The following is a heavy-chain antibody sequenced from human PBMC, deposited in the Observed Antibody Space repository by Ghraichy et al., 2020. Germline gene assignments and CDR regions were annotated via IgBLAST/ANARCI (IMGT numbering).Heavy chain of an antibody. D-gene: IGHD3-16*01. CDR3: ARDMIPYGMDV. CDR1: GFIVSDIY. J-gene: IGHJ6*02. Sequence: LSLTCAASGFIVSDIYMSWVRQPPGKGLECVSVLYSNGDIYYADSVRGRFTISRDNSKNTLFLQMNNLRAEDTATYYCARDMIPYGMDVWGQGTTVTVSS. CDR2: LYSNGDI. V-gene: IGHV3-53*01.